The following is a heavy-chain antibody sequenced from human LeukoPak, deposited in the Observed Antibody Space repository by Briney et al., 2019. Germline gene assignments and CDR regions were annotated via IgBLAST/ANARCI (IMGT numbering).Heavy chain of an antibody. Sequence: GGSLRLSCEASGFNFSSYDMNWVRQAPGKGLEWVSYINDRGSTIYYADSVKGRFTISRDDAKNSLYLQMNSLRAEDTAVYFCLRDAPGSNTGDYWGQGTLVTVSS. V-gene: IGHV3-48*03. CDR2: INDRGSTI. J-gene: IGHJ4*02. CDR3: LRDAPGSNTGDY. D-gene: IGHD2-8*01. CDR1: GFNFSSYD.